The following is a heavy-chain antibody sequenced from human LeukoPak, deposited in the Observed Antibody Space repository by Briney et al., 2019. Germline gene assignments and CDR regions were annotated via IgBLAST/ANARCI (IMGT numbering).Heavy chain of an antibody. Sequence: PSETLSLTCTVSGGSISRSNYYWGWIRQPPGKGLERIGSIHYSGSTYYNPSLKSLKSRVTISVDMSKNQFSLKLSSVTAADTAVYYCARWDTVMVHDAFDIWGQGTMVTVSS. CDR3: ARWDTVMVHDAFDI. CDR1: GGSISRSNYY. D-gene: IGHD5-18*01. CDR2: IHYSGST. J-gene: IGHJ3*02. V-gene: IGHV4-39*01.